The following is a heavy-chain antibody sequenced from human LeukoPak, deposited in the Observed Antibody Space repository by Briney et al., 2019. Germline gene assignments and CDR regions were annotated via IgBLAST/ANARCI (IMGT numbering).Heavy chain of an antibody. CDR2: INHSGST. CDR3: ASPYYYGSGSCYR. J-gene: IGHJ4*02. CDR1: GGSFSGYY. Sequence: PSETLSLTCAVYGGSFSGYYWSWIRQPPGKGLEWIGEINHSGSTNYNPSLKSRVTISVDTSKNQFSLKLSSVTAADTAVYYCASPYYYGSGSCYRWGQGTLVTVSS. V-gene: IGHV4-34*01. D-gene: IGHD3-10*01.